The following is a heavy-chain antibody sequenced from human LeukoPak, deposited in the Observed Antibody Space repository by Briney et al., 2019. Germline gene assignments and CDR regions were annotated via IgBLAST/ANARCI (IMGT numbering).Heavy chain of an antibody. CDR2: ISAYNGNT. J-gene: IGHJ5*02. V-gene: IGHV1-18*01. D-gene: IGHD3-3*02. Sequence: ALVKVSCKASGYTFTSYGISWVRQAPGQGLEWMGWISAYNGNTNYAQKLQGRVTMTTDTSTSTAYMELRSLRSDDTAVYYCARILPGLSLGHFWSGYEVDWFDPWGQGTLVTVSS. CDR1: GYTFTSYG. CDR3: ARILPGLSLGHFWSGYEVDWFDP.